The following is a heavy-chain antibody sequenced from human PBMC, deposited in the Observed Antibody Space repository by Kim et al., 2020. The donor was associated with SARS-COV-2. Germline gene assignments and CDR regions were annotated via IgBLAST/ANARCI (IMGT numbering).Heavy chain of an antibody. CDR1: GGSISSYY. D-gene: IGHD3-3*01. J-gene: IGHJ6*02. CDR2: IYYSGST. V-gene: IGHV4-59*13. Sequence: SETLSLTCTVSGGSISSYYWSWIRQPPGKGLEWIGYIYYSGSTNYNPSLKSRVTISVDTSKNQFSLKLSSVTAADTAVYYCARDVISDFWSGYTYYYGMDVWGQGTTVTVSS. CDR3: ARDVISDFWSGYTYYYGMDV.